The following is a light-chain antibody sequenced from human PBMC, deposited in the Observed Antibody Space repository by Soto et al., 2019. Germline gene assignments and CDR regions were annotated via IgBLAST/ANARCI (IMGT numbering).Light chain of an antibody. J-gene: IGKJ1*01. CDR2: GAS. Sequence: LTQSPGTLSLSPGERATLSCRASQSVSNNYLAWYQQKPGQAPRLLIYGASNRATGIPDRFSGSGSGTDFTLTISRLEPEDFAVYYCQQYGSSGTFGQGTKVDIK. CDR3: QQYGSSGT. CDR1: QSVSNNY. V-gene: IGKV3-20*01.